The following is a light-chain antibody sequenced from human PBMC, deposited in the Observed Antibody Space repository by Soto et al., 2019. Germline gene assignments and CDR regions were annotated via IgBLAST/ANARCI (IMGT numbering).Light chain of an antibody. CDR2: EVS. CDR3: SSYTRSSTLVV. CDR1: SSDVGGYNY. Sequence: QSALTQPASVSGSPGQSITISCTGTSSDVGGYNYVSWYQQHPGKAPKLMICEVSNRPSGVSNRFSGSKSGNTASLTISGLQAEDEADYYCSSYTRSSTLVVFGGGTKLTVL. J-gene: IGLJ2*01. V-gene: IGLV2-14*01.